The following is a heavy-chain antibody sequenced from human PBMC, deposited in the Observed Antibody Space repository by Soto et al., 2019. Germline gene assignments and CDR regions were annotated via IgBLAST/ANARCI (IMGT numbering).Heavy chain of an antibody. Sequence: LRLSCAASGFTFSSYAMSWVRQAPGKGLEWVSAISGSGGSTYYADSVKGRFTISRDNSKNTLYLQMNSLRVEDTAVYYCAKIGSSSSVSLPLVLLDYWGQGALVNVS. V-gene: IGHV3-23*01. D-gene: IGHD6-6*01. CDR2: ISGSGGST. CDR3: AKIGSSSSVSLPLVLLDY. CDR1: GFTFSSYA. J-gene: IGHJ4*02.